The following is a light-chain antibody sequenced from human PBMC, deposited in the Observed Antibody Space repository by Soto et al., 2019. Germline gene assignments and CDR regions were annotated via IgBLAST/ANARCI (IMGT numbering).Light chain of an antibody. CDR1: LSISSD. J-gene: IGKJ5*01. V-gene: IGKV1-39*01. CDR3: QQRNIWPPVT. Sequence: DIQMTQSPSSLSASVGDRVTIACRASLSISSDLNWYQQKPGKAPKVLIFGASTLQSGVPSRFSGSGSGTDFTLTISSLEPEDSAIYYCQQRNIWPPVTFGQGTRLEIK. CDR2: GAS.